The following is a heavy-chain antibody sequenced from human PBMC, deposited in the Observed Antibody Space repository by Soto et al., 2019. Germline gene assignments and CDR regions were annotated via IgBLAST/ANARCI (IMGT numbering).Heavy chain of an antibody. CDR1: GFTFSSYA. D-gene: IGHD3-9*01. Sequence: EVQLLESGGGLVQPGVSLRLSCAASGFTFSSYAMSWVRQAPGKGLEWVSAIGGSGGSTYYADSVKGRFTISRDNSKNQLYMQMNSLRAEDTAVYYWEKEWRYFEDWGQGTLVTVSS. V-gene: IGHV3-23*01. CDR2: IGGSGGST. J-gene: IGHJ4*02. CDR3: EKEWRYFED.